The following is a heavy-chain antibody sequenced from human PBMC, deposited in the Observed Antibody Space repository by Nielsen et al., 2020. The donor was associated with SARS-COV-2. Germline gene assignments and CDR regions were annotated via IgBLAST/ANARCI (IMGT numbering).Heavy chain of an antibody. V-gene: IGHV6-1*01. D-gene: IGHD4-17*01. CDR2: TYYRSKWYN. Sequence: SETLSLTCAISGDSVSSNSAAWNWIRQSPSRGLEWLGRTYYRSKWYNDYAVSVKSRITINPDTSKNQFSLQLNSVTPEDTAVYYCAREGAGPTVTGVWSFDIWGQGTMVTVSS. J-gene: IGHJ3*02. CDR3: AREGAGPTVTGVWSFDI. CDR1: GDSVSSNSAA.